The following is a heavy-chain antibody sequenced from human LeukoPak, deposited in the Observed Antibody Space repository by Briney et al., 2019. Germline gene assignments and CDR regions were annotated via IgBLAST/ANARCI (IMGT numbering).Heavy chain of an antibody. CDR2: IYSGAST. J-gene: IGHJ4*02. CDR1: GSTVSTNY. D-gene: IGHD3-10*01. Sequence: PGGSLRLSCAASGSTVSTNYMSWVRQAPGKGLEWVSVIYSGASTYYADSVKGRFTISRDNSKNTVYLQMNSLRAEDTAVYYCARDPGYYYGSGSYSDYWGQGTLVTVSS. CDR3: ARDPGYYYGSGSYSDY. V-gene: IGHV3-66*01.